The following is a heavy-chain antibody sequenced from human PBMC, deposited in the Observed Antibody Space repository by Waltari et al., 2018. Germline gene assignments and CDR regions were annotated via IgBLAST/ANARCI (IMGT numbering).Heavy chain of an antibody. CDR3: AKAPVRLGELSYLVFFDY. CDR2: ISWNSGSI. V-gene: IGHV3-9*01. Sequence: EVQLVESGGGLVQPGRSLRLSCAASGFTFDDYAMHWVRQAPGKGLEWVSGISWNSGSIGYADSVKGRFTISRDNAKNSLYLQMNSLRAEDTALYYCAKAPVRLGELSYLVFFDYWGQGTLVTVSS. D-gene: IGHD3-16*02. J-gene: IGHJ4*02. CDR1: GFTFDDYA.